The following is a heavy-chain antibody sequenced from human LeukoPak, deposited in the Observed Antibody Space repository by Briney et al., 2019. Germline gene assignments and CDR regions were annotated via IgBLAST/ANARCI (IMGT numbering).Heavy chain of an antibody. CDR2: IIPIFGAA. V-gene: IGHV1-69*13. CDR1: GGTFSSYA. CDR3: ATRVPTRATFYYYYMDV. J-gene: IGHJ6*03. D-gene: IGHD5-12*01. Sequence: ASVKVSCKASGGTFSSYAISWVRRAPGQGLEWMGGIIPIFGAANYAQKFQGRVTITADESTSTAYMELSSLRSEDTAVYYCATRVPTRATFYYYYMDVWGKGTTVTVSS.